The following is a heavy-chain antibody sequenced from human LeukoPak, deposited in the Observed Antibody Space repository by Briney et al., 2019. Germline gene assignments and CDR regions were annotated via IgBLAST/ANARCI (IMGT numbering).Heavy chain of an antibody. D-gene: IGHD6-6*01. V-gene: IGHV4-39*02. Sequence: SETLSLTCTVSGGSISSSSYYWGWIRQPPGKGLEWIGSIYYSGSTYYNPSLKSRVTISVDTSKNQFSLKLSSVTAADTAVYYCARDRSSSHAFDIWGQGTMVSVSS. J-gene: IGHJ3*02. CDR2: IYYSGST. CDR1: GGSISSSSYY. CDR3: ARDRSSSHAFDI.